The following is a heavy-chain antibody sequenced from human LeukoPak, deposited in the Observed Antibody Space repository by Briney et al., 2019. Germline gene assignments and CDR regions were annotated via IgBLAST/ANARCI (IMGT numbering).Heavy chain of an antibody. J-gene: IGHJ4*02. CDR2: ISGSGGST. V-gene: IGHV3-23*01. CDR3: AKERGGSGSYHSVRYFDY. CDR1: GFTFSSYA. D-gene: IGHD1-26*01. Sequence: GSLRLSCAASGFTFSSYAMSWVRQAPGKGLEWVSAISGSGGSTYYADSVKGRFTISRDNSKNTLYLQMNSLRAEDTAVYYCAKERGGSGSYHSVRYFDYWGQGTLVTVSS.